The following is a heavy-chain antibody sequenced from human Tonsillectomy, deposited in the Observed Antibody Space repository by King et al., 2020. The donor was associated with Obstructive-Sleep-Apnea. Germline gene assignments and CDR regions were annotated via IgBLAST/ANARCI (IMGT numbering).Heavy chain of an antibody. CDR3: ARGDVVRGVIADY. CDR1: GFTFSDYY. CDR2: ISRSSSTM. J-gene: IGHJ4*02. Sequence: GQLVQSGGGLVKPGGSLRLSCAASGFTFSDYYMSWIRQSPGKGLEWVSYISRSSSTMYYADSVKGRFTISRDNGKNSLYLQMNSLRADDTAVYYCARGDVVRGVIADYWGQGTLVTVSS. D-gene: IGHD3-10*01. V-gene: IGHV3-11*01.